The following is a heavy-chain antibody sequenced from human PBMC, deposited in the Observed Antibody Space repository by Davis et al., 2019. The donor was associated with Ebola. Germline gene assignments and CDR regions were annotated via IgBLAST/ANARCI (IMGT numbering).Heavy chain of an antibody. Sequence: GESLKISCAASGFTFSSYAMSWVRQAPGKGLEWVSSISSSSSYIYYADSVKGRFTISRDNAKNSLYLQMNSLRAEDTAVYYCARVDGSYSSYWGQGTLVTVSS. V-gene: IGHV3-21*01. CDR1: GFTFSSYA. D-gene: IGHD1-26*01. CDR2: ISSSSSYI. J-gene: IGHJ4*02. CDR3: ARVDGSYSSY.